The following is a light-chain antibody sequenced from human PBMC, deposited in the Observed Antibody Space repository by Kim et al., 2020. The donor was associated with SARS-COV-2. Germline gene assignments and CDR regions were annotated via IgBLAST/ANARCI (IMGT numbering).Light chain of an antibody. J-gene: IGLJ3*02. V-gene: IGLV6-57*01. Sequence: GKTVAISCTRSSGSIASSYVQWYQQRPGSSPTPVIYENNQRPSGVPDRFSGSIDSSSNSASLTISGLKTDDEADYYCQSYDASNRVFGGGTKLTVL. CDR1: SGSIASSY. CDR3: QSYDASNRV. CDR2: ENN.